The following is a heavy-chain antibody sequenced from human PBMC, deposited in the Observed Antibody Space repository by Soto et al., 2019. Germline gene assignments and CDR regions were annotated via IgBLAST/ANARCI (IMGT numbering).Heavy chain of an antibody. J-gene: IGHJ5*02. CDR3: AKDAVYNDGLWLMDS. D-gene: IGHD2-21*01. Sequence: PRGSLRLSCAASGFTISTYAMTLVRQAPGKGLECVSGVVGSGGEIYYADSVKGRFTISKDNSKNTLYLQMNSLRDEDTAVYYCAKDAVYNDGLWLMDSWGQGTLVTVSS. CDR2: VVGSGGEI. CDR1: GFTISTYA. V-gene: IGHV3-23*01.